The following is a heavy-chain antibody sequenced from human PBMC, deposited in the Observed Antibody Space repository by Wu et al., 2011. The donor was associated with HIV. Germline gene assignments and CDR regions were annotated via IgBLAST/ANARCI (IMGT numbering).Heavy chain of an antibody. CDR1: GYTFTGYY. CDR2: INPNSGGT. V-gene: IGHV1-2*02. D-gene: IGHD3-22*01. Sequence: QVQLVQSGAEVKKPGASVKVSCKASGYTFTGYYMHWVRQAPGQGLEWMGWINPNSGGTNYAQKFQGRVTMTRDTSISTAYMELSRLRSDDTAVFYXARPYYSDSSGYDSEDYWGQGTLVTVSS. J-gene: IGHJ4*02. CDR3: ARPYYSDSSGYDSEDY.